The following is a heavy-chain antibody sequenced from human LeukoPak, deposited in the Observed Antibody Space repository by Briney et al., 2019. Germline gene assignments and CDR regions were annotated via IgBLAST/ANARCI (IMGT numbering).Heavy chain of an antibody. CDR2: IYYSGST. CDR1: GGPISSGGYY. CDR3: ARVYFEYAFDI. Sequence: SQTLSLTCTVSGGPISSGGYYWSWIRQHPGKGLEWIGYIYYSGSTYYNPSLKSRVTISVDTSKNQFSLKLSSVTAADTAVYYCARVYFEYAFDIWGQGTMVTVSS. J-gene: IGHJ3*02. V-gene: IGHV4-31*03. D-gene: IGHD3-9*01.